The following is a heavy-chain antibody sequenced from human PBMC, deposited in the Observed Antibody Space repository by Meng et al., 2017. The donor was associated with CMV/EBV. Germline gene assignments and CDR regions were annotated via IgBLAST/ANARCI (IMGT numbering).Heavy chain of an antibody. J-gene: IGHJ4*02. CDR3: ARRDRPERSGYSYFDY. Sequence: SETLSLTCTVSGGSIRSNSYYWGWIRQPPGTGLEWIGSMSYSGTTYYNPSLKSRVTISLNPSRNQFSLNLGSVTAADTAIYYCARRDRPERSGYSYFDYWGQGTLVTVSS. CDR1: GGSIRSNSYY. D-gene: IGHD3-3*01. CDR2: MSYSGTT. V-gene: IGHV4-39*07.